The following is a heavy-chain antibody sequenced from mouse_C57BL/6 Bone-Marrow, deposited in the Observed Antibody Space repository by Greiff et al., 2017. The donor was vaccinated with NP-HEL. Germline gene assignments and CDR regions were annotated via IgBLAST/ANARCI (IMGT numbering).Heavy chain of an antibody. CDR3: ARPIYYYGSSLAWFAY. Sequence: EVKLVESGGGLVKPGGSLKLSCAASGFTFSDYGMHWVRQAPEKGLEWVAYISSGSSTIYYADTVKGRFTISRDNAKNTLFLQMTSLRSEDTAMYYCARPIYYYGSSLAWFAYWGQGTLVTVSA. D-gene: IGHD1-1*01. V-gene: IGHV5-17*01. J-gene: IGHJ3*01. CDR1: GFTFSDYG. CDR2: ISSGSSTI.